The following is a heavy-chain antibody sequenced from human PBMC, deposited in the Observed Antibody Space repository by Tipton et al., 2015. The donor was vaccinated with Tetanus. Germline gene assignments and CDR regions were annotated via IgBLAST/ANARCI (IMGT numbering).Heavy chain of an antibody. CDR3: ARGTGDY. J-gene: IGHJ4*02. CDR2: IYYSGST. CDR1: GGSISSYY. V-gene: IGHV4-59*01. D-gene: IGHD1-14*01. Sequence: LRLSCTVSGGSISSYYWSWIRQPPGKGLEWIGYIYYSGSTNYSPSLKSRVTISVDTSKNQFSLKLSSVTAADTAVYYCARGTGDYWGQGTLVTVSS.